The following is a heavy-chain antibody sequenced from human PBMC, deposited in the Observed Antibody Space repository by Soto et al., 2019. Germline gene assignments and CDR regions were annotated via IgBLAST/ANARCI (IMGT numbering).Heavy chain of an antibody. CDR1: GGTFSSYA. V-gene: IGHV1-69*06. CDR2: TIPIFGTA. CDR3: ARSEGDFWSGHGGFDP. J-gene: IGHJ5*02. D-gene: IGHD3-3*01. Sequence: QVQLVQSGAEVKKPGSSVKVSCKASGGTFSSYAISWVRQAPGQGLEWMVGTIPIFGTANYAQKFQGRVTITADKSTSTAYMELSSLRSEDTAVYYCARSEGDFWSGHGGFDPWGQGTLVTVSS.